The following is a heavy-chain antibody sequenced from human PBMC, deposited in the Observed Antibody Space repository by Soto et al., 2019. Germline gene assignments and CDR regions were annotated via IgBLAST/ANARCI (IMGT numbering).Heavy chain of an antibody. CDR1: GYTFTGYY. V-gene: IGHV1-2*04. CDR3: AKFGWGGSYSESHASDI. D-gene: IGHD1-26*01. Sequence: ASVKVSCTASGYTFTGYYMHWVRQAHGQILEWMGWISPNSGGTNYAQKFQGWVTMTMDTSISTAYMELSRLRSEDTALYSCAKFGWGGSYSESHASDIWGQGTMVTVS. CDR2: ISPNSGGT. J-gene: IGHJ3*02.